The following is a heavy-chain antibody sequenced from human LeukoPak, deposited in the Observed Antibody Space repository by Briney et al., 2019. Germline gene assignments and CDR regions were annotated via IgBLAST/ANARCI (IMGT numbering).Heavy chain of an antibody. CDR3: ARDRGYTYGHPLDY. D-gene: IGHD5-18*01. V-gene: IGHV3-33*01. J-gene: IGHJ4*02. CDR1: GFTFSTYV. Sequence: GGPLRLSCAASGFTFSTYVIHWVRQAPGKGLEWVALIWHDGSNKYYGDSVKDRFTISRDNSKNTLYLQMDSLRDEDTAVYYCARDRGYTYGHPLDYWGQGTLVTVSS. CDR2: IWHDGSNK.